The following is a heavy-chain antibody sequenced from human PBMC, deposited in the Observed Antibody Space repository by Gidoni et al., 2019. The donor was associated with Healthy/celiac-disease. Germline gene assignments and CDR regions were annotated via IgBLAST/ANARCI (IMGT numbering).Heavy chain of an antibody. Sequence: EVQLVESGGGLVQPGRSLRLSCAASGLTFDDYAMHWVRQAPGKGLEWVSGISWNSGSIGYADSVKGRFTISRDNAKNSLYLQMNSLRAEDTALYYCAKEHTYYYDSSGFTLSAPFDYWGQGTLVTVSS. CDR2: ISWNSGSI. J-gene: IGHJ4*02. CDR3: AKEHTYYYDSSGFTLSAPFDY. D-gene: IGHD3-22*01. V-gene: IGHV3-9*01. CDR1: GLTFDDYA.